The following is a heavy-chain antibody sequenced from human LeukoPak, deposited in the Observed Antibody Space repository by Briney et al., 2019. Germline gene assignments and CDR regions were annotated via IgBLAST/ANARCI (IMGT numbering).Heavy chain of an antibody. Sequence: GGSLRLSCAASGFTFSSYSMNWVRQAPGKGLEWVSSISSSSSYIYYADSVKGRFTISRDNAKNSLYLQMNSLRAEDTAVYYCAREIRQARYNWNYVRYFDYWGQGTLVTVSS. J-gene: IGHJ4*02. CDR3: AREIRQARYNWNYVRYFDY. D-gene: IGHD1-7*01. CDR2: ISSSSSYI. V-gene: IGHV3-21*01. CDR1: GFTFSSYS.